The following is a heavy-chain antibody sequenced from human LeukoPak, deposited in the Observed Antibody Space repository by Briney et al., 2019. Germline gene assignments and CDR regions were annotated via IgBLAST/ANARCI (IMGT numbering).Heavy chain of an antibody. CDR2: INHSGST. D-gene: IGHD2-15*01. J-gene: IGHJ4*02. V-gene: IGHV4-34*01. Sequence: SETLSLTCAVYGGSFSGYYWSWIRQPPGKGLEWIGEINHSGSTNYNPSLNSRVTISVDTTKNQFSLKLSSVTAADTGVYYCARQRLGRRPGAVDYWGQGTLVTVSS. CDR3: ARQRLGRRPGAVDY. CDR1: GGSFSGYY.